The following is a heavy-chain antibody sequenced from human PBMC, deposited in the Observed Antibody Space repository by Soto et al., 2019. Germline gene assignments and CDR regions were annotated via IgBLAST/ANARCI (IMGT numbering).Heavy chain of an antibody. CDR1: GGSFSNFG. CDR3: AREGSGYNF. Sequence: GASVKVSCKASGGSFSNFGISWVRQAPGQGLEWMGGIVPVFGRPNYAQRFRGRLTITADESTSTGCMELISLRSDDTAVYYCAREGSGYNFWGQGTQVTVSS. V-gene: IGHV1-69*13. J-gene: IGHJ4*02. CDR2: IVPVFGRP. D-gene: IGHD5-12*01.